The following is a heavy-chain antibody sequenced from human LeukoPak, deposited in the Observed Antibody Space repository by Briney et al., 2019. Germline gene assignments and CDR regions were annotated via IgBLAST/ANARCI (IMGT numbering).Heavy chain of an antibody. CDR2: ISAYNGNT. J-gene: IGHJ4*02. CDR3: ARDESSGWYGVY. D-gene: IGHD6-19*01. Sequence: ASVKVSCKASGYTFTSYGISWVRQAPGQGLEWMGWISAYNGNTNYAQKLQGRVTMTTDTSTSTVYMELRSLRSDDTAVYYCARDESSGWYGVYWGQGTLVTVSS. V-gene: IGHV1-18*01. CDR1: GYTFTSYG.